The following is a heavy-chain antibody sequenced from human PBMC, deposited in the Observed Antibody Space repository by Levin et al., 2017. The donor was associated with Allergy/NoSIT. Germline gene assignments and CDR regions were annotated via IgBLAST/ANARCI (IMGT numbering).Heavy chain of an antibody. CDR2: ISGSGGST. D-gene: IGHD6-19*01. Sequence: GESLKISCAASGFTFSSYAMSWVRQAPGKGLEWVSAISGSGGSTYYADSVKGRFTISRDNSKNTLYLQMNSLRAEDTAVYYCAKALTIAVAGYQHWGQGTLVTVSS. CDR1: GFTFSSYA. CDR3: AKALTIAVAGYQH. V-gene: IGHV3-23*01. J-gene: IGHJ1*01.